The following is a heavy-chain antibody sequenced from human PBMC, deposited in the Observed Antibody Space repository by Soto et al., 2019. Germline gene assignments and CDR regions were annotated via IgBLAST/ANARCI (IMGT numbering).Heavy chain of an antibody. Sequence: QVQLVQSGAEVKKPGSSVKVSCKASGGTFSSYSINWVRQAPGQGLEWMGEIIPIFGTANYAQKFQGRVTITADASTTTAYMELSSLRAEDTAVYYCARDGGRHSGGIDYWGQGTLVTVSS. J-gene: IGHJ4*02. V-gene: IGHV1-69*01. CDR3: ARDGGRHSGGIDY. D-gene: IGHD1-26*01. CDR2: IIPIFGTA. CDR1: GGTFSSYS.